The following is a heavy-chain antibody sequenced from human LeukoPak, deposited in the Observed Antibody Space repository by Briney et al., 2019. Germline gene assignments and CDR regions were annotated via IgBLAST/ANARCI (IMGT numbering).Heavy chain of an antibody. D-gene: IGHD5-12*01. Sequence: SETLSLTCAVYGGSFSGYYWSWIRQPPGKGLEWIGEINHSGSTNYNPSLKSRVTISVDTSKNQFSLKLSSVTAADTAVYYCARGRARGPFSRYYYSMDVWGQGTTVTVSS. CDR2: INHSGST. V-gene: IGHV4-34*01. CDR3: ARGRARGPFSRYYYSMDV. CDR1: GGSFSGYY. J-gene: IGHJ6*02.